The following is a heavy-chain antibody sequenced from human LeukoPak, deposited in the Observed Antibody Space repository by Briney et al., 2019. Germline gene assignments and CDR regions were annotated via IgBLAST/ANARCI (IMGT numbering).Heavy chain of an antibody. J-gene: IGHJ4*02. V-gene: IGHV3-30*02. CDR3: AKGANLRYFDWLHFDY. CDR2: IRFDGSNE. D-gene: IGHD3-9*01. Sequence: GGTLRLSCAASGFTFSNYAMHWVRQAPGKGLEWVAFIRFDGSNEYYAGSVKGRFTISRDNSKNTLSLQMNSLRAEDTAVYYCAKGANLRYFDWLHFDYWGQGTLVTVSS. CDR1: GFTFSNYA.